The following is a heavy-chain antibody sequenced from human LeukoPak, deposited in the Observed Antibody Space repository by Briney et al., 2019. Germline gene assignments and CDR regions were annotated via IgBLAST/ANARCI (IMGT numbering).Heavy chain of an antibody. J-gene: IGHJ4*02. CDR2: ISYDGSNK. V-gene: IGHV3-30*03. CDR1: GFTFSSYG. D-gene: IGHD6-19*01. Sequence: GGSLRLSRAASGFTFSSYGMHWVRQAPGKGLEWVAVISYDGSNKYYADSVKGRFTISRDNSKNTLYLQMNSLRAEDTAVYYCVGGWDVANWGQGTLVTVSS. CDR3: VGGWDVAN.